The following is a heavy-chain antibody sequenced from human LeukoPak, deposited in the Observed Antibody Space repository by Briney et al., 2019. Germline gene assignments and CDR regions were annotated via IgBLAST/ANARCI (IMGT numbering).Heavy chain of an antibody. Sequence: ASVKVSCKASGYTFNGYYIHWVRQAPGQGLEWMGRINPNSGGTNFAQKFQGRVTMTRDTSFNTAYMELSRLRSDDTAVYYCGRKGGYYDYWGQGTLVTVSS. J-gene: IGHJ4*02. D-gene: IGHD3-22*01. CDR3: GRKGGYYDY. V-gene: IGHV1-2*06. CDR1: GYTFNGYY. CDR2: INPNSGGT.